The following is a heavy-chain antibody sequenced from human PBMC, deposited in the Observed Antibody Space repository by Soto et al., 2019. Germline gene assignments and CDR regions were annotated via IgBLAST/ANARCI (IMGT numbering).Heavy chain of an antibody. CDR2: IYYSGVT. V-gene: IGHV4-31*02. D-gene: IGHD3-10*01. J-gene: IGHJ5*02. CDR3: ARELRGRGSGRFDP. Sequence: WTWIRQHPGKGLEWIGYIYYSGVTYYNPSLKSRVTISVDTSKNQFSLKLSSVTAADTAMYYCARELRGRGSGRFDPWGQGTLVPVSS.